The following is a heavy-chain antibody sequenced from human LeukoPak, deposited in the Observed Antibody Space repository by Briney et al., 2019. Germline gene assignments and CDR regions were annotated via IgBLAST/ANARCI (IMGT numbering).Heavy chain of an antibody. D-gene: IGHD1-26*01. Sequence: PGGSLRLSCAASGFTFSSYSMNWVRQAPGKGLEWVSYISTSSSTIYYADSVKGRFTISRDNAKNSLYLQMNYLRAEDTAVYYCARGGDYSGWFDPWGRGTLDTVSS. CDR3: ARGGDYSGWFDP. V-gene: IGHV3-48*01. J-gene: IGHJ5*02. CDR1: GFTFSSYS. CDR2: ISTSSSTI.